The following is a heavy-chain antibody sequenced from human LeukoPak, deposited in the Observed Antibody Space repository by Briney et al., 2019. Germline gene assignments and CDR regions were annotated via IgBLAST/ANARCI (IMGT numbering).Heavy chain of an antibody. V-gene: IGHV3-23*01. CDR1: GFTFSTHA. CDR3: ARVNYSDSSGRPFDS. J-gene: IGHJ4*02. D-gene: IGHD3-22*01. CDR2: ISGPGGTT. Sequence: GGSLRLSCVVSGFTFSTHAMTWVRQAPGKGLERVSDISGPGGTTYYAASVKGRFTISRDNSKSTLFLQMNSLRAEDTAVYYCARVNYSDSSGRPFDSWGQGTLVTVSS.